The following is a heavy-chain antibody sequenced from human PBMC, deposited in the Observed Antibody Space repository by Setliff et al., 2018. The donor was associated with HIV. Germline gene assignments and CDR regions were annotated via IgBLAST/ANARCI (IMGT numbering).Heavy chain of an antibody. CDR1: GYTFTGYY. CDR3: ARDVAAHGSGSYYMIRSEPYFDY. CDR2: INPNSGGT. D-gene: IGHD3-10*01. J-gene: IGHJ4*02. Sequence: ASVKVSCKASGYTFTGYYMHWVRQAPGQGLEWMGWINPNSGGTNYAQKFQGRVTMTRDTSISTAYMELSRLRSDDTAVYYCARDVAAHGSGSYYMIRSEPYFDYWGQGTLVTVSS. V-gene: IGHV1-2*02.